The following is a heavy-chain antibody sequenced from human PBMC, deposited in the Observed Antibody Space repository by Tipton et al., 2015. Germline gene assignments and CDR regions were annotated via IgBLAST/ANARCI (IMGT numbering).Heavy chain of an antibody. Sequence: VQLVQSGGEVKKPGESLKISCKVSGYTFSNHWIGWVRQMPGKGLEWVAIIHPSDSETKYSPSFEGLVTISADKSTSTAYLQWSSLKASDTAVYYCARRLPYFEWSKVYYFNYWGQGSPVTVSP. J-gene: IGHJ4*02. D-gene: IGHD3-9*01. V-gene: IGHV5-51*01. CDR1: GYTFSNHW. CDR2: IHPSDSET. CDR3: ARRLPYFEWSKVYYFNY.